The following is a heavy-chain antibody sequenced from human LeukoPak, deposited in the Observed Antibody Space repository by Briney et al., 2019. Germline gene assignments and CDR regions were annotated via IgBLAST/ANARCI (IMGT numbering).Heavy chain of an antibody. Sequence: ASVKVSCKASGYTFTSNHIHCVRQAPGQGLEWLGVINPSGDSTSYAQKFQGRVTMTRDTSTSTVYMELSSLRSEDTAIYYCAKLAASETGEGSWGQGTLVTVSS. V-gene: IGHV1-46*01. CDR1: GYTFTSNH. D-gene: IGHD6-13*01. J-gene: IGHJ5*02. CDR2: INPSGDST. CDR3: AKLAASETGEGS.